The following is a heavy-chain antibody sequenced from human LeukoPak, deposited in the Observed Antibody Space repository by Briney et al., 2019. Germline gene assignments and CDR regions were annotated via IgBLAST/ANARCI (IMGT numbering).Heavy chain of an antibody. J-gene: IGHJ4*02. CDR1: GFTFSRYW. Sequence: GGSLRLSCAASGFTFSRYWMSWVRRVPRKGLEWMANINQDGSERYYVDSVKGRFTISRDNAKNSLFLQMNSLRAEDTAVYYCARDKGDYDTSGSLFVFGGQGTLVTVSS. CDR3: ARDKGDYDTSGSLFVF. D-gene: IGHD3-22*01. V-gene: IGHV3-7*03. CDR2: INQDGSER.